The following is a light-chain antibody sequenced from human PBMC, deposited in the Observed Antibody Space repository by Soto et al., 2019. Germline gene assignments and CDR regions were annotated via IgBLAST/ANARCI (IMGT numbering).Light chain of an antibody. CDR1: QGISSW. Sequence: DIQVTQSPSSVSASVGDRVTITCRASQGISSWLAWYQQKPGKAPKLLIYDASSLESGVPSRFSGSGSGTEFTLTISSLQPDDFATYYCQQYNSYPGTFGQGTKVDNK. J-gene: IGKJ1*01. V-gene: IGKV1-5*01. CDR3: QQYNSYPGT. CDR2: DAS.